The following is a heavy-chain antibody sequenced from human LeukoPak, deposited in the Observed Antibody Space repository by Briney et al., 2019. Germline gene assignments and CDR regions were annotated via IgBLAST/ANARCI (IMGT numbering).Heavy chain of an antibody. D-gene: IGHD6-19*01. CDR1: GFILSQYG. Sequence: GGSLRLSCAASGFILSQYGFNWVRQAPGTGLEWVAAISGSGAGTYYADSVKGRFTISRDNFKNTLYLQMNSLRAEDTAIYYRAKVGVEVAGSRGDIECWGQGTLVTVSS. J-gene: IGHJ4*02. V-gene: IGHV3-23*01. CDR3: AKVGVEVAGSRGDIEC. CDR2: ISGSGAGT.